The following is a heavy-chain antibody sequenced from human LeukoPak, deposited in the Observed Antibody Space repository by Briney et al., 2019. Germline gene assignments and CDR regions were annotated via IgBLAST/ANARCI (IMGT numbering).Heavy chain of an antibody. Sequence: SGGSLRLSCAASGFTFSSYGMHWVRQAPGKGLEWVAVIWYDGSNKYYADSVKGRFTISRDNSKNTLYLQMNSLRAEDTAVYYCASRFILAVAGTSDFDYWGQGTLVTVSS. CDR3: ASRFILAVAGTSDFDY. J-gene: IGHJ4*02. V-gene: IGHV3-33*01. CDR2: IWYDGSNK. CDR1: GFTFSSYG. D-gene: IGHD6-19*01.